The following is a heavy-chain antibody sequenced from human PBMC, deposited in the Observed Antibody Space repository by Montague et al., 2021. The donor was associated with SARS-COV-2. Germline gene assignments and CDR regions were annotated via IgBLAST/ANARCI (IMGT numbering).Heavy chain of an antibody. D-gene: IGHD5-12*01. CDR3: ARTTWLRGYFDL. Sequence: SETLSLTCTVAVGSIRSSSYDWVGSRQPPRKVLEGIGIIYYSGSTYYNPSLKSRVTISVDTSKNHFSLKLSSVTAADTAVYYCARTTWLRGYFDLWGRGTLVTVSS. V-gene: IGHV4-39*07. CDR2: IYYSGST. CDR1: VGSIRSSSYD. J-gene: IGHJ2*01.